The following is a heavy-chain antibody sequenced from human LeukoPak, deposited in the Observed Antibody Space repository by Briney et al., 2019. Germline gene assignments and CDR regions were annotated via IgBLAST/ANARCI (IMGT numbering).Heavy chain of an antibody. CDR3: ARDPSGTAFDI. J-gene: IGHJ3*02. Sequence: PSETLSLTRTVSGGSISSYYWSWIRQPPGKGLEWIGYIYYSGSTNYNPSLKSRVTISVDTSKNQFSLKLSSVTAADTAVYYCARDPSGTAFDIWGQGTMVTVSS. CDR1: GGSISSYY. CDR2: IYYSGST. V-gene: IGHV4-59*01. D-gene: IGHD1-26*01.